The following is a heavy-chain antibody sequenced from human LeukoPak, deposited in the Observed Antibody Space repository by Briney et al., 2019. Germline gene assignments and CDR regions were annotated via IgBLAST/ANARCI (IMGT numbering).Heavy chain of an antibody. CDR3: ATSEGSPGNS. D-gene: IGHD1-7*01. J-gene: IGHJ1*01. CDR1: GFTFSSHW. V-gene: IGHV3-7*01. Sequence: GGSLRLSCVASGFTFSSHWMSWVRQAPGKGLEWLANLNQDASASYYVDSVKGRFTISRDNAENSLYLQMSNLRAEDTAVYYCATSEGSPGNSWGQGTLITVPS. CDR2: LNQDASAS.